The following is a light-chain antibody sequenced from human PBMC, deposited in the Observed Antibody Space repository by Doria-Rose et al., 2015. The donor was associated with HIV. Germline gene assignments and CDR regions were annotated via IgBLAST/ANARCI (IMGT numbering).Light chain of an antibody. CDR3: KQYEKIPLT. CDR1: QAINNC. CDR2: DAS. V-gene: IGKV1-33*01. Sequence: DIQVTQSPPSLSASVGDIVTISCQACQAINNCLTWYQQRPGKAPQLLIYDASNLETGVPSRFSGSGSVTDFNFTISSLQAEDIATYYCKQYEKIPLTFGGGT. J-gene: IGKJ4*01.